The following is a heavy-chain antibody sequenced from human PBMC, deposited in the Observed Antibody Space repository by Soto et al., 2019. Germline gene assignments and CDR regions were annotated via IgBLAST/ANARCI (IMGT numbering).Heavy chain of an antibody. CDR1: GFTFSSYA. D-gene: IGHD4-17*01. CDR2: ISGSGGST. CDR3: AKGDDYGDYDYYYYYMDV. Sequence: GGSLRLSCAASGFTFSSYAMSWVRQAPGKGLEWVSAISGSGGSTYYADSVKGRFTISRDNSKNTLYLQMNSLRAEDTAVYYCAKGDDYGDYDYYYYYMDVWGKGTTVTVSS. V-gene: IGHV3-23*01. J-gene: IGHJ6*03.